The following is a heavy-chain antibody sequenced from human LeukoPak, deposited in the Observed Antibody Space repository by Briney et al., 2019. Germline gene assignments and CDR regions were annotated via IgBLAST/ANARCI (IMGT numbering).Heavy chain of an antibody. V-gene: IGHV4-30-2*01. D-gene: IGHD2-15*01. CDR3: ARGGREYCSGGSCPRQP. J-gene: IGHJ4*02. Sequence: PSETLSLTCTVSGGSISSGGYYWSWIRQPPGKGLEWIGYIYHSGSTYYNPSLKSRVTISVDRSKNQFSLKLSSVTAADTAVYYCARGGREYCSGGSCPRQPWGQGTLVTVSS. CDR2: IYHSGST. CDR1: GGSISSGGYY.